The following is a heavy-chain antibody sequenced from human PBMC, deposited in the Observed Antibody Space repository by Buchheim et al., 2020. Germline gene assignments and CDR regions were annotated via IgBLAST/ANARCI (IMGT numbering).Heavy chain of an antibody. Sequence: VQLVESGGGLVQPGGSLRLSCAASGFTFSSYWMSWVRQAPGKGLEWVAVISYDGSNKYNADSVKGRFSISRANSKNTLYLQMNSLRAEDSAVYYCARGIAAAGKGPFDYWGQGTL. CDR3: ARGIAAAGKGPFDY. CDR2: ISYDGSNK. V-gene: IGHV3-30-3*01. J-gene: IGHJ4*02. CDR1: GFTFSSYW. D-gene: IGHD6-13*01.